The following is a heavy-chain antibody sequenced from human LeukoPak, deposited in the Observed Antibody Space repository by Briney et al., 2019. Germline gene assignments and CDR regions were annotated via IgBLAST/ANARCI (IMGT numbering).Heavy chain of an antibody. D-gene: IGHD3-22*01. CDR3: ARVNVEYYYDSSGLNWFDP. V-gene: IGHV4-39*07. CDR2: IYYSGRT. Sequence: PSETLSLTCTVSGGSISSSSYYWGWIRQPPGKGLEWIGSIYYSGRTYYTPSLKSRVTISVDKSKNQFSLKLSSVTAADTAVYYCARVNVEYYYDSSGLNWFDPWGQGTLVTVSS. CDR1: GGSISSSSYY. J-gene: IGHJ5*02.